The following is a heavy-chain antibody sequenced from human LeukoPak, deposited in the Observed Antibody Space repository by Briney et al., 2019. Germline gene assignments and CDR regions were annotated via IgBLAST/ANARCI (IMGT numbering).Heavy chain of an antibody. D-gene: IGHD3-22*01. J-gene: IGHJ4*02. CDR1: GGSISSSSYY. CDR3: AREGYDSSGYYGVGFDH. V-gene: IGHV4-39*07. Sequence: PSETLSLTCTVSGGSISSSSYYWGWIRQPPGKGLEWIGSIYYSGSTYYNPSLKSRVTISVDTSKNQFSLKLSSVTAADTAVYYCAREGYDSSGYYGVGFDHWGQGTLVTVSS. CDR2: IYYSGST.